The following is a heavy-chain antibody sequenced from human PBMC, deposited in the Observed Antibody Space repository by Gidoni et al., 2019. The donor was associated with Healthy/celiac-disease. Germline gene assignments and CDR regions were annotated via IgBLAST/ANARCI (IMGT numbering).Heavy chain of an antibody. J-gene: IGHJ3*02. CDR1: GGTFSTYA. Sequence: QVQLVQSGAEVKKPGSSVTVSCKASGGTFSTYAISWVRQAPGQGLEWMGGIIPIFGTANYAQKFQGRVTITADESTSTAYMELSSLRSEDTAVYYCARTTGGDYVPAGAFDIWGQGTMVTVSS. CDR2: IIPIFGTA. D-gene: IGHD4-17*01. CDR3: ARTTGGDYVPAGAFDI. V-gene: IGHV1-69*01.